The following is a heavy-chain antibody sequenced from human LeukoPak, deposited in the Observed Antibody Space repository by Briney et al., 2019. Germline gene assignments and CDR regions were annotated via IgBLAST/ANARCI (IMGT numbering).Heavy chain of an antibody. CDR2: IIPIFGTA. CDR1: EGTFSSYA. Sequence: SVKVSCKASEGTFSSYAISWVRQAPGQGLEWMGRIIPIFGTANYAQKFQGRVTITADESTSTAYMELSSLRSEDTAVYHCARGAGYSYGSDLDYWGQGTLVTVSS. CDR3: ARGAGYSYGSDLDY. D-gene: IGHD5-18*01. V-gene: IGHV1-69*13. J-gene: IGHJ4*02.